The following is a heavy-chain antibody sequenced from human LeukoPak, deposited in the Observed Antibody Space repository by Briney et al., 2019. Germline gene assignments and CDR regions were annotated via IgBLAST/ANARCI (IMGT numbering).Heavy chain of an antibody. V-gene: IGHV3-7*01. CDR3: AREDYYGSGSYRFFDY. J-gene: IGHJ4*02. Sequence: GGSLRLSCAASGFTFSSYAMSWVRQAPGKGLEWVANIKQDGSEKYYVDSVKGRFTISRDNAKNSLYLQMNSLRAEDTAVYYCAREDYYGSGSYRFFDYWGQGTLVTVSS. CDR1: GFTFSSYA. CDR2: IKQDGSEK. D-gene: IGHD3-10*01.